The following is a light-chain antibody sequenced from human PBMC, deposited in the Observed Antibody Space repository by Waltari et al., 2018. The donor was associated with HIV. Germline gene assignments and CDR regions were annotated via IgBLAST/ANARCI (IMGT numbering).Light chain of an antibody. CDR1: KLGNEY. V-gene: IGLV3-1*01. J-gene: IGLJ2*01. Sequence: SYELTQPPSMSVSPGQTANITCSGDKLGNEYACWYQQKAGQSPVLVIFKATRRPSGIPERFSGSTSGNTATLTISGALPADEGDYYCQAWDNSVVVFGGGTRLTVL. CDR2: KAT. CDR3: QAWDNSVVV.